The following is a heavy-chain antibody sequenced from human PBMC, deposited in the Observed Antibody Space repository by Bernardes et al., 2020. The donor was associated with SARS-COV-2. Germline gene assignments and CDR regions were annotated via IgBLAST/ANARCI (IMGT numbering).Heavy chain of an antibody. CDR1: GYSFTSYW. J-gene: IGHJ4*02. CDR2: IYPGDSDT. V-gene: IGHV5-51*01. Sequence: GASLKISSKGSGYSFTSYWIAWVRQMPGKGLEWMGIIYPGDSDTKYSPSFQGQVTISADKSISTAYLQWSSLKASDSAMFYCARGIGYSDYWGQGTLVTVSS. CDR3: ARGIGYSDY. D-gene: IGHD3-22*01.